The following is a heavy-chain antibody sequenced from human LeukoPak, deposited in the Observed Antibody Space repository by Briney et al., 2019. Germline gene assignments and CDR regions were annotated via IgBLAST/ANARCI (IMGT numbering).Heavy chain of an antibody. J-gene: IGHJ1*01. CDR2: ICAYNGNT. V-gene: IGHV1-18*01. D-gene: IGHD6-13*01. Sequence: ASVKVSCKASGYTFTSYGISWVRQAPGQGLEWMGWICAYNGNTNYAQKLQGRVTMTTDTSTSTAYMELRSLRSDDTAVYYCASLMQLEYFQHWGQGTLVTVSS. CDR3: ASLMQLEYFQH. CDR1: GYTFTSYG.